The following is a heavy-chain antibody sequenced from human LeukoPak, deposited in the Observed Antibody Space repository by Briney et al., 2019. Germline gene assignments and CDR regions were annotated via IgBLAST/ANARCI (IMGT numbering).Heavy chain of an antibody. J-gene: IGHJ3*02. CDR2: ISTGSSTT. CDR1: EFAFSTYN. Sequence: GGSLRLSCAASEFAFSTYNMNWVRQAPGKGLEWVSYISTGSSTTYYADSVKGRFTISRDNVENSLYLQMNSLRAEDTAVYYCARGGGIAAATDAFDIWGQGTMVTVSS. V-gene: IGHV3-48*01. D-gene: IGHD6-13*01. CDR3: ARGGGIAAATDAFDI.